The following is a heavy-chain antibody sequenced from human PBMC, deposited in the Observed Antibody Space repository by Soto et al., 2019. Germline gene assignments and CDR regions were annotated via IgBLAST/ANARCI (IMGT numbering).Heavy chain of an antibody. J-gene: IGHJ4*02. CDR3: AKEGYYDILTGYYSYYFDY. V-gene: IGHV3-23*01. Sequence: GGSLRLSCAASGFTFSSYAMSWVRQAPGKGLEWVSAISGSGGSTYYADSVKGRFTISRDNSKNTLYLQMNSLRAEDTAVYYCAKEGYYDILTGYYSYYFDYWGQGTLVTVSS. CDR1: GFTFSSYA. CDR2: ISGSGGST. D-gene: IGHD3-9*01.